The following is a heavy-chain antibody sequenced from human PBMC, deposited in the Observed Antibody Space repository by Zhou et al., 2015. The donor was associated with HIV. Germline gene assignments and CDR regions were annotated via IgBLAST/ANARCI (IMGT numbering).Heavy chain of an antibody. CDR1: GYTFTSYA. CDR2: INAGNGNT. D-gene: IGHD3-22*01. Sequence: QVQLVQSGAEEKKPGASVKVSCKASGYTFTSYAMHWVRQAPGQRLEWMGWINAGNGNTKYSQKFQGRVTITRDTSASTAYMELSSLRSEDTAVYYCASQGNYYDSSGKPWDWAFDIWGQGTMVTVSS. V-gene: IGHV1-3*05. J-gene: IGHJ3*02. CDR3: ASQGNYYDSSGKPWDWAFDI.